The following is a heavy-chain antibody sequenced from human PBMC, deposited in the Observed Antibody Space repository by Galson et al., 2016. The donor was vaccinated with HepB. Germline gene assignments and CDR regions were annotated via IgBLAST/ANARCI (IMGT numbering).Heavy chain of an antibody. CDR3: AKGVYVDAAPDS. Sequence: SLRLSCAASGFTFNVYALTWVRQAPGRGLEWVSSINAGSGNTYYADSVKGRFTISRDNSNNTLYLQMDNLRVEDTALYYCAKGVYVDAAPDSWGQGTLVTVSS. V-gene: IGHV3-23*01. D-gene: IGHD5-12*01. CDR1: GFTFNVYA. CDR2: INAGSGNT. J-gene: IGHJ4*02.